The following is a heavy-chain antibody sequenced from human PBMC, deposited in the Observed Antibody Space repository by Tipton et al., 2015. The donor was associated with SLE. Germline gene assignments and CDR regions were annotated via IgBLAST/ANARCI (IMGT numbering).Heavy chain of an antibody. J-gene: IGHJ5*02. V-gene: IGHV4-39*07. CDR1: GGSISSSSYY. CDR2: AYYSGTT. D-gene: IGHD2-15*01. Sequence: LRLSCTVSGGSISSSSYYWGWIRQPPGKGLEWIGTAYYSGTTYYNPSLKSRVTISVDTSKNQFSLKLSSLTAADTAVYFCARRGTNGYCSGGSCSPGAWFDPWGQGTLVTVSS. CDR3: ARRGTNGYCSGGSCSPGAWFDP.